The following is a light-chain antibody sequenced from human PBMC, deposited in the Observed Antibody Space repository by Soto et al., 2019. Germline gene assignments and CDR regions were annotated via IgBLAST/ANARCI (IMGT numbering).Light chain of an antibody. Sequence: ETTLTQSPATLSASRGERVTLSCRATQSVTYNLAWYQQKPGQAPRLLIYGASTRPAGVPARFSGRGSGTEFTLTITSLQSEDFAVYYCQQYNDWLWTFGQGTKVDIK. CDR2: GAS. V-gene: IGKV3-15*01. J-gene: IGKJ1*01. CDR3: QQYNDWLWT. CDR1: QSVTYN.